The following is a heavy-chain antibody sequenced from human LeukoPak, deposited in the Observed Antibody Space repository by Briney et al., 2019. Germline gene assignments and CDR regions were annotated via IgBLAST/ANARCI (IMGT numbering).Heavy chain of an antibody. CDR2: INPNSGGT. J-gene: IGHJ4*02. D-gene: IGHD4-11*01. CDR3: ARSYSNYFDY. CDR1: GYTFTGYY. Sequence: ASVKVSCKASGYTFTGYYMHWVRQAPGQGLEWMGWINPNSGGTNYAQKFQGRGTMTRDTSISTAYMELRRLRSDDTAVYYCARSYSNYFDYWGQGTLVTVSS. V-gene: IGHV1-2*02.